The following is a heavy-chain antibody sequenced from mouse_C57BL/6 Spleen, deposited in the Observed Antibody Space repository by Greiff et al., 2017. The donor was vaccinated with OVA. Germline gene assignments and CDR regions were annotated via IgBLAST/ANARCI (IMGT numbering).Heavy chain of an antibody. CDR2: IRNKANGYTT. J-gene: IGHJ4*01. D-gene: IGHD1-1*01. V-gene: IGHV7-3*01. CDR1: GFTFTDYY. Sequence: EVKLMESGGGLVQPGGSLSLSCAASGFTFTDYYMSWVRQPPGKALEWLGFIRNKANGYTTEYSASVKGRFTISRDNSQSILYLQMNALRAEDSATYYCASPHYYGSSLYYAMDYWGQGTSVTVSS. CDR3: ASPHYYGSSLYYAMDY.